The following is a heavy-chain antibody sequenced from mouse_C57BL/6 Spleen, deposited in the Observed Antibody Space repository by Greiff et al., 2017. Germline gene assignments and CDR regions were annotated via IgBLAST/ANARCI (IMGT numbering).Heavy chain of an antibody. Sequence: QVQLKESGPELVKPGASVKISCKASGYSFTSYYIHWVKQRPGQGLEWIGWIYPGSGNTKYNEKFKGKATLTADTSSSTAYMQLSSLTSEDSAVYYCARDEDGNYGYYYAMDYWGQGTSVTVSS. CDR3: ARDEDGNYGYYYAMDY. J-gene: IGHJ4*01. CDR2: IYPGSGNT. D-gene: IGHD2-1*01. V-gene: IGHV1-66*01. CDR1: GYSFTSYY.